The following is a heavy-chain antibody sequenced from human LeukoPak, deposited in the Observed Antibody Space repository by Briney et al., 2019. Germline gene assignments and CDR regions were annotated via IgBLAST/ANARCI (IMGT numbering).Heavy chain of an antibody. J-gene: IGHJ4*02. CDR3: AGGGFSGFGELLFPPGYFDY. CDR2: MYSGGST. Sequence: PGGSLRLSSAASGFTVSSNYMSWVRQAPGKGLEWDSVMYSGGSTYYADSVKGRFTISRDNSKNTLYLQMNSLRAEDTAVYYCAGGGFSGFGELLFPPGYFDYWGQGTLVTVSS. CDR1: GFTVSSNY. D-gene: IGHD3-10*01. V-gene: IGHV3-53*01.